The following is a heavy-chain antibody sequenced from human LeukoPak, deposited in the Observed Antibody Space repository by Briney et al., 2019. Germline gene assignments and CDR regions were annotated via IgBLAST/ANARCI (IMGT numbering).Heavy chain of an antibody. Sequence: GESLKISCKGSGYTFINYWIGWVRPMPGKGLEWMGIIYPSDSETIYSPPFQGQVAISADKSISTAYLQWSSLKASDTAMYYCARLYGGNSVWGQGTVVTVSS. CDR1: GYTFINYW. D-gene: IGHD4-23*01. CDR2: IYPSDSET. J-gene: IGHJ3*01. CDR3: ARLYGGNSV. V-gene: IGHV5-51*01.